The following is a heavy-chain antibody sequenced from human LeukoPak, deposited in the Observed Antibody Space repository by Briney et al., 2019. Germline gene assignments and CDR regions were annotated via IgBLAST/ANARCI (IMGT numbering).Heavy chain of an antibody. CDR2: FDPVDGET. CDR1: GYSLTQLS. CDR3: AILLEDYAFSTGSVKDY. J-gene: IGHJ4*02. V-gene: IGHV1-24*01. D-gene: IGHD3-3*01. Sequence: ASVKVSCKVSGYSLTQLSMHWVRQGIGRGLEWMGGFDPVDGETIYVQKFQGRVTMTENTSTDTAYMELSSLRSDDTAVYYCAILLEDYAFSTGSVKDYWGQGTLVTVSS.